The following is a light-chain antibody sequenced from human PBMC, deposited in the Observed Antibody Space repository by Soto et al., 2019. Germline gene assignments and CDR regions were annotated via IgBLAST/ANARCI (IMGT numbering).Light chain of an antibody. Sequence: EIVMTQSPSTLSVSLGERATLSCRASQSVGTILAWYQQKPGQAPRLLIYGASTMSTGIPARFSGSGSGTEFTLTNSSLQSEDFAAYYCQQYNNWPLPFGRGTKVEIK. CDR1: QSVGTI. CDR3: QQYNNWPLP. CDR2: GAS. V-gene: IGKV3-15*01. J-gene: IGKJ4*01.